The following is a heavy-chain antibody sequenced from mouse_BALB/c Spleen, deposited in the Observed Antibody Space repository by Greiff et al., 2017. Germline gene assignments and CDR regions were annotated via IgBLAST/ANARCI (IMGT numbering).Heavy chain of an antibody. CDR1: GYTFTSYT. CDR2: INPSSGYT. Sequence: VQLQQSGAELARPGASVKMSCKASGYTFTSYTMHWVKQRPGQGLEWIGYINPSSGYTNYNQKFKDKATLTADKSSSTAYMQLSSLTSEDSAVYYCARREYGNYYFDYWGQGTTLTVSS. D-gene: IGHD2-10*02. CDR3: ARREYGNYYFDY. J-gene: IGHJ2*01. V-gene: IGHV1-4*01.